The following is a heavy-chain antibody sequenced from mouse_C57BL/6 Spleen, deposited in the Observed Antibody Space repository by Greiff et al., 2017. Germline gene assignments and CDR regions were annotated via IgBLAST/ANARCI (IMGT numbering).Heavy chain of an antibody. Sequence: QVQLKQPGAELVKPGASVKVSCKASGYTFTSYWMHWVKQRPGQGLEWIGRIHPSDSDTNYNQKFKGKATLTVDKSSSTAYMQSSSLTAEDIEVYDSAILRGDYDRDDWGQGTTLTVSS. CDR1: GYTFTSYW. V-gene: IGHV1-74*01. CDR3: AILRGDYDRDD. J-gene: IGHJ2*01. CDR2: IHPSDSDT. D-gene: IGHD2-4*01.